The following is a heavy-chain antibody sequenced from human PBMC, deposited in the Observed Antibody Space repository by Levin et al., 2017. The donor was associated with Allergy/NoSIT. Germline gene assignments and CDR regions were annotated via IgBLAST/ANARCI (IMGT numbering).Heavy chain of an antibody. J-gene: IGHJ6*02. CDR2: INPNSGGT. CDR3: ARGDTAMVKYYYGMDV. Sequence: ASVKVSCKASGYTVTGYYMHWVRQAPGQGLEWMGWINPNSGGTNYEQKFQGRVTMTRDTSISTAYMELSRLRSDDTAVYYCARGDTAMVKYYYGMDVWGQGTTVTVSS. D-gene: IGHD5-18*01. CDR1: GYTVTGYY. V-gene: IGHV1-2*02.